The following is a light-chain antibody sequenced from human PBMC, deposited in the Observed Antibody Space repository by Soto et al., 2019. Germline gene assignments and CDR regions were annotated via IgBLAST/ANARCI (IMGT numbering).Light chain of an antibody. CDR1: SSDVGGYNY. CDR3: SSYTSSSTLGHVV. V-gene: IGLV2-14*01. Sequence: QSALTQPASVSGSPGQSITISCTGTSSDVGGYNYVSWYQQHPGKAPKLMIYDVSNRPSGVSNRFSGSKSGNTASLTLSGLHAEDEADYYGSSYTSSSTLGHVVFGGGTKLTVL. J-gene: IGLJ2*01. CDR2: DVS.